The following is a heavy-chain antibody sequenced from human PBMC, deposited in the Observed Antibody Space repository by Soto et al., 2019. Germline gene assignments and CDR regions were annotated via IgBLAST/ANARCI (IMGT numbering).Heavy chain of an antibody. CDR1: GFTFSSYA. J-gene: IGHJ6*02. CDR3: RTAIVLVPAARFSDYGMDV. Sequence: PGGSLRLSCAASGFTFSSYAMSWVRQAPGKGLEWVSAISGSGGSTYYADSVKGRFTISRDNSKNTLYLQMNSLRAEDTAVYYCRTAIVLVPAARFSDYGMDVWGQGTTVTVSS. CDR2: ISGSGGST. V-gene: IGHV3-23*01. D-gene: IGHD2-2*01.